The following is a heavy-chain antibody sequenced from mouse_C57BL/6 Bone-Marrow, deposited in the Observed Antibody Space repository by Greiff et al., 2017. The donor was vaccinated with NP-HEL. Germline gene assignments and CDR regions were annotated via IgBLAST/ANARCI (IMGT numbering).Heavy chain of an antibody. V-gene: IGHV14-4*01. Sequence: VQLKQSGAELVRPGASVKLSCTASGFNIKDDYFHWVKQRPEQGLEWFGWFDHENGVTEYAPKFQGKATITADTSSNTAYLQLSSLTSEDTAVYYCTTDGYYVRFAYWGQGTLVTVSA. J-gene: IGHJ3*01. CDR2: FDHENGVT. CDR1: GFNIKDDY. D-gene: IGHD2-3*01. CDR3: TTDGYYVRFAY.